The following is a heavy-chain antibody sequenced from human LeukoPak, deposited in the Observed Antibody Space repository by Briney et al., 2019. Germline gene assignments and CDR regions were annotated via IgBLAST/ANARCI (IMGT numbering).Heavy chain of an antibody. D-gene: IGHD3-16*01. CDR3: ARDLGAEQRPTGWFDP. V-gene: IGHV7-4-1*02. CDR1: GYTFTSNA. Sequence: ASVKVSCMASGYTFTSNAMNWVGQAPGPGRAWMGWINTNTGNPKYAQGFTGRFGFSLDTSVSTAYLQISSLKAEDTAVYYCARDLGAEQRPTGWFDPWGQGTLVTVSS. J-gene: IGHJ5*02. CDR2: INTNTGNP.